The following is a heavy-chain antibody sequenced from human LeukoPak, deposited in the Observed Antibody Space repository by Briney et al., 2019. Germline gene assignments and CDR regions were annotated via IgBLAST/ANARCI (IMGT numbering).Heavy chain of an antibody. D-gene: IGHD2-2*01. CDR2: IDPSDSYT. Sequence: GESLKISCKGSGYSFTSYWISWVRQMPGKGLEWMGRIDPSDSYTNYSPSFQGHVTISADKSISTAYLQWSSLKASDTAMYYCARVVPAAVNWFDPWGQGTLVTVS. CDR3: ARVVPAAVNWFDP. V-gene: IGHV5-10-1*01. J-gene: IGHJ5*02. CDR1: GYSFTSYW.